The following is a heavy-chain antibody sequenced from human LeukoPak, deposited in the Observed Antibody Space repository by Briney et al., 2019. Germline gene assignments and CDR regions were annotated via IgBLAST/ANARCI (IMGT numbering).Heavy chain of an antibody. V-gene: IGHV3-11*04. CDR3: ARGSLNDFCSVPRGAFDI. CDR1: GFTFSDYY. J-gene: IGHJ3*02. Sequence: GGSLRLSCAASGFTFSDYYMSWIRQAPGKGLEWVSYISSSGSTIYYADSVKGRFTISRDNAKNSLYLQMNSLRAEDTAVYYCARGSLNDFCSVPRGAFDIWGQGTMVTVSS. CDR2: ISSSGSTI. D-gene: IGHD3-3*01.